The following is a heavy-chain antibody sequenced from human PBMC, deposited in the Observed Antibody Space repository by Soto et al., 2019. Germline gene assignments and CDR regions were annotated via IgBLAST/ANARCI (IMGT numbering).Heavy chain of an antibody. V-gene: IGHV4-30-4*01. J-gene: IGHJ4*02. Sequence: PSETLSLTCTVSGGSLSSGNYYWSWIRQPPGKGLEWIGYIDYSGNTFYNPSLKSRLTISVDTSKNRFSLKLSSVTAADTAVYYCDRYCSSTSCLNFDSWGRGTLVTVSS. CDR3: DRYCSSTSCLNFDS. CDR1: GGSLSSGNYY. D-gene: IGHD2-2*01. CDR2: IDYSGNT.